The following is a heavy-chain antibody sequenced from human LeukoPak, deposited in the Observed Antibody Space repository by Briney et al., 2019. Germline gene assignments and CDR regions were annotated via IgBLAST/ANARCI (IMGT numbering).Heavy chain of an antibody. CDR2: IIPIFGTA. CDR3: ARARDYYYYGMDV. Sequence: ASVKVSFKASGGTFISYAISWVRQAPGQGLEWMGGIIPIFGTANYAQKFQGRVTITADESTSTAYMELSSLRSEDTAVYYCARARDYYYYGMDVWGQGTTVTVSS. V-gene: IGHV1-69*13. CDR1: GGTFISYA. J-gene: IGHJ6*02.